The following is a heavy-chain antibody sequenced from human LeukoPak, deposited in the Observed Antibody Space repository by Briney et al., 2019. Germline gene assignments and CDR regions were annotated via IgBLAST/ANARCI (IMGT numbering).Heavy chain of an antibody. D-gene: IGHD5-18*01. CDR1: AFTFSRYS. V-gene: IGHV3-21*01. CDR3: ARVLGGYSYGSDY. Sequence: GGSLRLSCAASAFTFSRYSMNWGRQAPGKGLEWVSSISSSSTYIYYADSVKGRFTISSDNAKNSLYLQMNSLRAEDTAVYYCARVLGGYSYGSDYWGQGTLVTVSS. J-gene: IGHJ4*02. CDR2: ISSSSTYI.